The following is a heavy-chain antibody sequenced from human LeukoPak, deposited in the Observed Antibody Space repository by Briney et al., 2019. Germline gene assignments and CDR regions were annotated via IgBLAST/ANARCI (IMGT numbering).Heavy chain of an antibody. CDR3: AKDIMDSGSYYDY. CDR1: GFTFDDYA. J-gene: IGHJ4*02. D-gene: IGHD1-26*01. CDR2: ISWSSGSI. V-gene: IGHV3-9*01. Sequence: GGSLRLSCAASGFTFDDYAMHWVRQAPGKGLEWVSGISWSSGSIGYADSVKGRFTISRDNAKNSLYLQMNSLRAEDTALYYCAKDIMDSGSYYDYWGQGTLVTVSS.